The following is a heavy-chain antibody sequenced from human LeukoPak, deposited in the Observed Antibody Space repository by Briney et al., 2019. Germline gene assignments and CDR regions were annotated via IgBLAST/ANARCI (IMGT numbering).Heavy chain of an antibody. V-gene: IGHV3-23*01. J-gene: IGHJ4*02. Sequence: PGGSLRLSCAAFGFTFSSYAMSWVRQAPGKGLEWVSAISGSGGSTYYADSVKGRFTISRDNSKNTLYLQMNSLRAEDTAVYYCAKDRDYYDSSGYYWGPTNYYFDYWGQGTLVTVSS. CDR3: AKDRDYYDSSGYYWGPTNYYFDY. CDR2: ISGSGGST. CDR1: GFTFSSYA. D-gene: IGHD3-22*01.